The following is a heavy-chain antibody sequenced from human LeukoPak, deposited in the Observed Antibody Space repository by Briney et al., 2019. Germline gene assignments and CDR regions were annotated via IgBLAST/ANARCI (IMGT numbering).Heavy chain of an antibody. CDR2: IYYNGNT. CDR3: ARLTALAGHRGAFDI. Sequence: SETLSLTCNVSGGSIGGHTFYWDWIRQPPGKGLEWIATIYYNGNTFYNPSLKSRVAISIDTSKSQFSLHLSSVTAADTAIYYCARLTALAGHRGAFDIWGPGTMVTVSS. J-gene: IGHJ3*02. V-gene: IGHV4-39*01. CDR1: GGSIGGHTFY. D-gene: IGHD6-19*01.